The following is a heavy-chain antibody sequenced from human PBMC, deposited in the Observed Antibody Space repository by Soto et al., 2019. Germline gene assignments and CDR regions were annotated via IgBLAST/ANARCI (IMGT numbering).Heavy chain of an antibody. V-gene: IGHV2-5*02. Sequence: QITLKESGPTLVKPTQTLTLTCTFSGFSLKFSTNGDGVGWIRQPPRKALEGLAFIYWDDNKRYSPSLNSRLTITKDNSKNQVLLIMTNMDPVDTATYYGVHILWSELFDYLGRGALVTVSS. J-gene: IGHJ4*02. CDR1: GFSLKFSTNGDG. CDR3: VHILWSELFDY. D-gene: IGHD3-16*01. CDR2: IYWDDNK.